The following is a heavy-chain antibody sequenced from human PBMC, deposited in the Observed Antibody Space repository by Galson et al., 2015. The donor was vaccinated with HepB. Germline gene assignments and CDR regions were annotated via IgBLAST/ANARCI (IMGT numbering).Heavy chain of an antibody. CDR3: TKGTYFNEIDY. Sequence: SLRLSCAASGFTFSVYAMHWVRQAPGKGLEWVSLISYDGSDKYYADSVKGRFTTSRDNSENTLYLQLNSLRLDDTAVYYCTKGTYFNEIDYWGQGTLVTVSS. D-gene: IGHD3-10*01. J-gene: IGHJ4*02. V-gene: IGHV3-30*18. CDR1: GFTFSVYA. CDR2: ISYDGSDK.